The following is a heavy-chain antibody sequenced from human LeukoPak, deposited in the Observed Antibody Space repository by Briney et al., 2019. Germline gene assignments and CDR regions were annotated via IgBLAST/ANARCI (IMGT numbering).Heavy chain of an antibody. CDR3: ARLLYFRGWFDP. Sequence: SETLSLNCTVSGGSISSSSYYWGWIRQPPGKGLEWIGSIYYSGSTYYNPSLKSRVTISVDTSKNQFSLKLSSVTAADTAVYYCARLLYFRGWFDPWGPGTLVTVSS. D-gene: IGHD2/OR15-2a*01. V-gene: IGHV4-39*01. J-gene: IGHJ5*02. CDR2: IYYSGST. CDR1: GGSISSSSYY.